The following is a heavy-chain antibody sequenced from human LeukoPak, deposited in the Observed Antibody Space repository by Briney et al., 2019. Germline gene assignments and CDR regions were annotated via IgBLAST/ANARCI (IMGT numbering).Heavy chain of an antibody. CDR1: GFKFSTYG. CDR2: ISYDGRNH. D-gene: IGHD2-15*01. V-gene: IGHV3-30*03. Sequence: GGSLRLSCVASGFKFSTYGMHWVRQPPGKGLEWVAVISYDGRNHSYADAVKGRFTISRDNSKNTQYLQMNSLRAEDTAVYYCARDIGDYYYYFYMDVWGKGTTVTVSS. J-gene: IGHJ6*03. CDR3: ARDIGDYYYYFYMDV.